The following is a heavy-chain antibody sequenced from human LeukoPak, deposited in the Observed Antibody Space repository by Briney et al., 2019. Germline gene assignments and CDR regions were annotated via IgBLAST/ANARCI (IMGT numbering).Heavy chain of an antibody. J-gene: IGHJ4*02. CDR3: AKANYDSSGSLPYFDH. CDR2: ITWDSGTI. Sequence: GGSLRLSCAASGFSFDDYAMHWVRQAPGKGLEWVSGITWDSGTIAYADSVKGRFTISRDNAKNSLYLQMNSLRAEDMALYYCAKANYDSSGSLPYFDHWGQGTLVTVSP. D-gene: IGHD3-22*01. CDR1: GFSFDDYA. V-gene: IGHV3-9*03.